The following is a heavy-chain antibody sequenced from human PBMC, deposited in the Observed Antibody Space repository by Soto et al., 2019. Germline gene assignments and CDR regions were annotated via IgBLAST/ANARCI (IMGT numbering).Heavy chain of an antibody. D-gene: IGHD5-18*01. CDR3: VKERSGPSYADS. CDR1: GFTFSNYA. V-gene: IGHV3-23*01. J-gene: IGHJ4*02. Sequence: EVQLLESGGGWVQPGGSLGLSCAAYGFTFSNYAMSWLRQPPGKGLEWASAISGSGDRTYYADSVKARFTISRDNSKNTLYLQMNSLRAEDSAVYYCVKERSGPSYADSWGQGTLVTVSS. CDR2: ISGSGDRT.